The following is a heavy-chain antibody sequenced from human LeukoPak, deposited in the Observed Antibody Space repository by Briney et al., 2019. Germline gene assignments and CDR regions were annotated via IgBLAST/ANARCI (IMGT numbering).Heavy chain of an antibody. D-gene: IGHD5-12*01. CDR1: GYTFTDYY. V-gene: IGHV1-2*02. CDR2: INPNTGDT. J-gene: IGHJ4*02. CDR3: ARGRTIVATILVRDY. Sequence: ASVKVSCKASGYTFTDYYIHWVRQAPGQGLEWVGWINPNTGDTTYAQKFQGRVTMTRDTSINTAYMELSGLTSDDTAIYFCARGRTIVATILVRDYWGQGALVTLSS.